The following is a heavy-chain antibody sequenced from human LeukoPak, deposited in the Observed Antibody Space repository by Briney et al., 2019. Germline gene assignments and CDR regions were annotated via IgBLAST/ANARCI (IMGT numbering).Heavy chain of an antibody. CDR1: GGSISSGDYY. Sequence: SQTLSLTCTVSGGSISSGDYYWSWIRQPPGKGLEWIGYIYYSGSIYYNPSLKSRVTISVDTSKNQFSLKLSSVTAADTAVYYCARAVAAAGIIDWGQGTLVTVSS. CDR2: IYYSGSI. V-gene: IGHV4-30-4*08. D-gene: IGHD6-13*01. CDR3: ARAVAAAGIID. J-gene: IGHJ4*02.